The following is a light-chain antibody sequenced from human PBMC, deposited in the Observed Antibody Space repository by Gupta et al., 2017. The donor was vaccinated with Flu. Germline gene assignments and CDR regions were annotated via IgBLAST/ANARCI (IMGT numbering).Light chain of an antibody. V-gene: IGKV1-9*01. J-gene: IGKJ4*01. CDR1: QGINSF. Sequence: DIQLTQSPSFLSAPVGDRVIITCRASQGINSFLTWYQQKPGKAPKLLIYAASTLQTGVPPRFSGSGSGTEFTLTISSLQPEDFASYYCQHFHSYPLTFGGGTKVEIK. CDR2: AAS. CDR3: QHFHSYPLT.